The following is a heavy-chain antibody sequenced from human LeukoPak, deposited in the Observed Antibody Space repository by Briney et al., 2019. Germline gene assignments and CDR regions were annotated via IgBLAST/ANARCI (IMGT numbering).Heavy chain of an antibody. Sequence: PGGSLRLSCAASGFTFSSYWMYWVRQAPGKGLVWVSRINSDGSSTSYADSVKGRFTISGDNAKNTLYLQMNSLRGEDTAVYYCTRDGVQGYFDNWGQGTLVTVSS. J-gene: IGHJ4*02. CDR2: INSDGSST. D-gene: IGHD1-1*01. CDR1: GFTFSSYW. V-gene: IGHV3-74*01. CDR3: TRDGVQGYFDN.